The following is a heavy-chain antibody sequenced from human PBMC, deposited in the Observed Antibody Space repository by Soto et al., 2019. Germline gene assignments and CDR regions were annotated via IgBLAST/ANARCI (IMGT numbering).Heavy chain of an antibody. CDR1: GYTFTSYY. J-gene: IGHJ6*02. CDR3: ARAEGVTMIGAAGYYYYGMDV. D-gene: IGHD3-22*01. CDR2: INPSGGST. Sequence: ASVKVSCKASGYTFTSYYMHWVRQAPGQGLEWMGIINPSGGSTSYAQKFQGRVTMTRDTSTSTVYMELSSLRSEDTAVYYCARAEGVTMIGAAGYYYYGMDVRGQGTTVTVSS. V-gene: IGHV1-46*01.